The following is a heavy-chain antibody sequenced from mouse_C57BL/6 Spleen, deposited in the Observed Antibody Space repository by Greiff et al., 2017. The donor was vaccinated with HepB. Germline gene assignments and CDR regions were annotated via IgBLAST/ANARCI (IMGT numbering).Heavy chain of an antibody. Sequence: EVMLVESGAELVRPGASVKLSCTASGFNIKDYYMHWVKQRPEQGLEWIGRIDPEDGDTEYAPKFQGKATMTADTSSNTAYLQLSSLTSEDTAVYYCTSYYGSSYRFAYWGQGTLVTVSA. CDR3: TSYYGSSYRFAY. CDR2: IDPEDGDT. CDR1: GFNIKDYY. J-gene: IGHJ3*01. D-gene: IGHD1-1*01. V-gene: IGHV14-1*01.